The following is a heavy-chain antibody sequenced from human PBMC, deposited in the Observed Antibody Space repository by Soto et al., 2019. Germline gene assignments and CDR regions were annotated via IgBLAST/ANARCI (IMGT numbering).Heavy chain of an antibody. V-gene: IGHV3-74*01. D-gene: IGHD3-10*01. CDR2: INSDGTT. CDR1: GFTFSTHW. J-gene: IGHJ6*04. CDR3: ARDYYYRMDV. Sequence: GSLRLSCAASGFTFSTHWMHWVRQAPGKGLVWVSRINSDGTTTYADSVKGRFTISRDNAKNTLYLQTSSLRAEDTAVYYCARDYYYRMDVWGKGTTVTVSS.